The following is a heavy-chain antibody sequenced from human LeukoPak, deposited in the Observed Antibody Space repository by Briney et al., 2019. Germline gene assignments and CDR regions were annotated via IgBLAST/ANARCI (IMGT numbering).Heavy chain of an antibody. Sequence: ASVKLSCKASGYTFTVYYMHWVRQAPGQGLEWMGWINPNSGGTNYAQKFQGRVTITRDTSISTAYMELSRLRSVDTAVCYCARVDTAMAFGYWGQGTLVTVSS. J-gene: IGHJ4*02. CDR2: INPNSGGT. CDR1: GYTFTVYY. CDR3: ARVDTAMAFGY. D-gene: IGHD5-18*01. V-gene: IGHV1-2*02.